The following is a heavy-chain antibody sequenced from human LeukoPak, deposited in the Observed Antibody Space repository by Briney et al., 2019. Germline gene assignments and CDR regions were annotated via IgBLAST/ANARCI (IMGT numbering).Heavy chain of an antibody. D-gene: IGHD1-7*01. CDR2: IWYDGSNK. CDR3: ARNPTETGTTGPYPTY. V-gene: IGHV3-33*01. Sequence: GGSLRLSCAASGFTFNTYGMHWVRQAPGKGLEWVAVIWYDGSNKYYADSVKGRFTISRDNSKNTLYLQMDSLRAEDTAVYYCARNPTETGTTGPYPTYWGQGTLVTVSS. J-gene: IGHJ4*02. CDR1: GFTFNTYG.